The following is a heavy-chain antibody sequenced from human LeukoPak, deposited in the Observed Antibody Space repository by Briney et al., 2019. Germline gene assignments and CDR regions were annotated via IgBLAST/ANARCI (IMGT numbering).Heavy chain of an antibody. CDR1: GYTFTGYY. D-gene: IGHD3-22*01. V-gene: IGHV1-2*02. CDR3: ARGQDYYDSSGHY. J-gene: IGHJ4*02. Sequence: ASVKVSCKASGYTFTGYYMHWMRRAPGQGLEWMGWINPSSGGTNYAQKFQGRVTMTRDTSISTAYMELNRLTSDDTAVYYCARGQDYYDSSGHYWGQGTLVTVSS. CDR2: INPSSGGT.